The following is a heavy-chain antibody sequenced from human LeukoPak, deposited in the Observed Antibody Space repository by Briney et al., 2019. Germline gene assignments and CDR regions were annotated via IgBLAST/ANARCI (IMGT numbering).Heavy chain of an antibody. J-gene: IGHJ4*02. CDR2: ISAYNGNT. D-gene: IGHD4-17*01. V-gene: IGHV1-18*01. CDR3: ARDPDGDYDFDY. Sequence: GASVKVSCKASGYTFGRYGISWVRQAPGQGLEWMGWISAYNGNTNYAQKLQGRVTMTTDTSTSTAYMELRSLRSDDTAVYYCARDPDGDYDFDYWGQGTLVTVSS. CDR1: GYTFGRYG.